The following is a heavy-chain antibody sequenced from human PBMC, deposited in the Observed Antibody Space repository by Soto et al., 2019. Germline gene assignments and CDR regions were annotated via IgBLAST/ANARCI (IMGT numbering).Heavy chain of an antibody. CDR2: ISSSSSYI. D-gene: IGHD2-2*01. CDR1: GFTFSSYS. J-gene: IGHJ4*02. CDR3: AREPPTYCSSTSCFYFDY. Sequence: GGSLRLSCAASGFTFSSYSMNWVRQAPGKGLEWVSSISSSSSYIYYADSVKGRFTISRDNAKNSLYLQMNSLRAEDTAVYYCAREPPTYCSSTSCFYFDYWGQGTLVTVSS. V-gene: IGHV3-21*01.